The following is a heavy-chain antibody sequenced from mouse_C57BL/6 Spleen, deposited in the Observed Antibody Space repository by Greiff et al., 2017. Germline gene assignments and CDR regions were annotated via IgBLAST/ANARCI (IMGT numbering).Heavy chain of an antibody. J-gene: IGHJ2*01. CDR3: GRRLFDD. Sequence: QVQLQQSGAELAKPGASVKLSCKASGYTFTSYWMHWVKQRPGQGLEWIGYINPSSGYTNYNQKFKDKATLTADKSSSTAYMQLCSLTYEDSADYYCGRRLFDDWGQGTTLTVSS. V-gene: IGHV1-7*01. CDR2: INPSSGYT. D-gene: IGHD1-2*01. CDR1: GYTFTSYW.